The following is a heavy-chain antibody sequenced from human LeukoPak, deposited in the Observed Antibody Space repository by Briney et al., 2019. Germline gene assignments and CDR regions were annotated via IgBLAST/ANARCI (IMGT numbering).Heavy chain of an antibody. Sequence: ASVKVSCKASGYSFTSHYMHWVRQAPGQGLEWMGLINPSGSATRYAQKFQGRVTITADESTSTAYMELSSLRSEDTAVYYCARLVTMVRGGIDYWGQGTLVTVSS. CDR1: GYSFTSHY. D-gene: IGHD3-10*01. J-gene: IGHJ4*02. V-gene: IGHV1-46*01. CDR2: INPSGSAT. CDR3: ARLVTMVRGGIDY.